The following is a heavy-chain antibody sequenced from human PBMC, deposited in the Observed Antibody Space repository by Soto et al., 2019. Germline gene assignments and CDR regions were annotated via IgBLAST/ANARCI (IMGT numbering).Heavy chain of an antibody. D-gene: IGHD1-1*01. J-gene: IGHJ6*02. CDR3: AAGTDYYYYGMDV. CDR2: IVVGSGNT. Sequence: ASVKVSCKASGFTFTSSAMQCVRQARGQRLEWIGWIVVGSGNTNYAQKFQERVTITRDMSTSTAYMELSSLRSEDTAVYYCAAGTDYYYYGMDVWGQGTTVTVSS. CDR1: GFTFTSSA. V-gene: IGHV1-58*02.